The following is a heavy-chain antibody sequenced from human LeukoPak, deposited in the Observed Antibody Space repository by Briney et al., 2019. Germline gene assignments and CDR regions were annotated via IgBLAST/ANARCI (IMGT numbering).Heavy chain of an antibody. Sequence: GASVKVSCKASCYTCTSYGISWGRQAPGQGVDWMGWISAYNGNTNYAQKLQGRVTMTTDTSTSTAYMELRSLRSDDTAVYYCAREEAYCGGDCYPDYWGQGTLVTVSS. V-gene: IGHV1-18*01. CDR2: ISAYNGNT. CDR1: CYTCTSYG. CDR3: AREEAYCGGDCYPDY. D-gene: IGHD2-21*02. J-gene: IGHJ4*02.